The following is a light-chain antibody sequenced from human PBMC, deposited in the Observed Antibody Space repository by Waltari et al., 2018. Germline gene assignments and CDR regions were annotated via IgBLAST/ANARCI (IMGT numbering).Light chain of an antibody. CDR2: ADS. CDR1: SSNIGAGYD. V-gene: IGLV1-40*01. CDR3: QSYDSRLRARV. Sequence: QSILAQPPSVSGAPGLTVTISCTVNSSNIGAGYDVPWSQHLPGTAPKLLIFADSNRASGVPDRFSGNKSAASASLASIGLQTEDEGDYYCQSYDSRLRARVFGGGTRLTVL. J-gene: IGLJ3*02.